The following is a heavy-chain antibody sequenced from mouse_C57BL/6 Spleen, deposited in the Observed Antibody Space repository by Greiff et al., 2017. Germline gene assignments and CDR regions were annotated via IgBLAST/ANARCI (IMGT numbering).Heavy chain of an antibody. V-gene: IGHV3-6*01. CDR1: GYSITSGYY. J-gene: IGHJ1*03. Sequence: EVKLQESGPGLVKPSQSLSLTCSVTGYSITSGYYWNWIRQFPGNKLEWMGYISYDGSNNYNPSLKNRISITRDTSKNQFFLKLNSVTTEDTATYYCASYYGSSPYWYFDVWGTGTTVTVSS. CDR3: ASYYGSSPYWYFDV. D-gene: IGHD1-1*01. CDR2: ISYDGSN.